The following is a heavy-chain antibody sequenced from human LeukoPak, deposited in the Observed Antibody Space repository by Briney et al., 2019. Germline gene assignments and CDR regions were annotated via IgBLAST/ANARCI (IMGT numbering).Heavy chain of an antibody. V-gene: IGHV4-61*02. CDR2: MYTSGST. CDR3: AAMIGYSDY. J-gene: IGHJ4*02. Sequence: SQTLSLTCAVSGGSIRSGNYYWSWIRQPAGKRLEWIARMYTSGSTNYNPSLKSRVTISADTSKNQFSLKLTSVTAADTAVYYCAAMIGYSDYWGQGILVTVSS. CDR1: GGSIRSGNYY. D-gene: IGHD3-22*01.